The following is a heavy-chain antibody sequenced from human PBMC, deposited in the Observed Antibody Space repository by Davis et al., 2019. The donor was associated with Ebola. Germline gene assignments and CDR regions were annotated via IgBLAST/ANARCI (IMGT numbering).Heavy chain of an antibody. V-gene: IGHV5-10-1*01. J-gene: IGHJ4*02. CDR3: ASDSSSWYGFYVY. CDR1: GYSFTSYW. Sequence: GESLKISCKGSGYSFTSYWISWVRQMPGKGLEWMGRIDPSDSYTNYSPSFQGHVTISADKSISTAYLQWSSLKASDTAIYYCASDSSSWYGFYVYWGQGTLVTVSS. CDR2: IDPSDSYT. D-gene: IGHD6-13*01.